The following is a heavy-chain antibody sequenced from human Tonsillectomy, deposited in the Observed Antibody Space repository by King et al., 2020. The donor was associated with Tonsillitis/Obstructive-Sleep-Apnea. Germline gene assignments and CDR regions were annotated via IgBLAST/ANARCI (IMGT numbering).Heavy chain of an antibody. D-gene: IGHD7-27*01. V-gene: IGHV3-7*01. CDR1: GFAFSTYW. J-gene: IGHJ4*02. CDR3: ARDLGLDY. CDR2: IKGDGSEK. Sequence: DVQLVESGGGLVQPGGSLRLSCVGSGFAFSTYWMSWVRQAPGKGLEWVANIKGDGSEKDYVDSVKGRFTISRDNAKNSLYLQMSSLRAEDTAVYYCARDLGLDYWGQGTLVTVSS.